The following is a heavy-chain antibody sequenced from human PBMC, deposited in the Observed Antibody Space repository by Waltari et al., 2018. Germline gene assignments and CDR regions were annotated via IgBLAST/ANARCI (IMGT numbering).Heavy chain of an antibody. V-gene: IGHV1-69*12. Sequence: QVQLVQSGAEVKKPGSSVKVSCKASGGTFSSYAIIWVRPDPGQGLEWMGGIIPIFGTANYAQKFQGRVTITADESTSTAYMELSSLRSEDTAVYYCARVLTTSRGYSGYDSAPHFDYWGQGTLVTVSS. CDR1: GGTFSSYA. CDR3: ARVLTTSRGYSGYDSAPHFDY. D-gene: IGHD5-12*01. J-gene: IGHJ4*02. CDR2: IIPIFGTA.